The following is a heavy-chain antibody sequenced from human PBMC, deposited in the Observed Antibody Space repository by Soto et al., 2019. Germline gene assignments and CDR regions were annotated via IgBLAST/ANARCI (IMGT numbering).Heavy chain of an antibody. J-gene: IGHJ4*02. CDR2: IRSKSNDYAT. D-gene: IGHD2-2*01. CDR3: TVGVVVKAATDY. Sequence: PGGSLRLSCAGSGFTFSGPAIHWVRQASGKGLEWVGRIRSKSNDYATSYATSVKGRFTISRDDSKNTAYLQMDRLETEDTAVYYCTVGVVVKAATDYWGQGTLVTVSS. V-gene: IGHV3-73*01. CDR1: GFTFSGPA.